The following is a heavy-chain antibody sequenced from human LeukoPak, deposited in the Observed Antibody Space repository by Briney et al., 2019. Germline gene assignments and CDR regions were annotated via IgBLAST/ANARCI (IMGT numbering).Heavy chain of an antibody. J-gene: IGHJ4*02. V-gene: IGHV3-53*01. CDR1: GFTVSSNY. CDR3: ARELALGYCSGGSCYSGYYFDY. CDR2: IYSGGST. D-gene: IGHD2-15*01. Sequence: GGSLRLSCAASGFTVSSNYMSWVRQAPGKGLEGVSVIYSGGSTYYADSVKGRFTISRDNSKNTLYLQMNSLRAEDTAVYYCARELALGYCSGGSCYSGYYFDYWGQGTLVTVSS.